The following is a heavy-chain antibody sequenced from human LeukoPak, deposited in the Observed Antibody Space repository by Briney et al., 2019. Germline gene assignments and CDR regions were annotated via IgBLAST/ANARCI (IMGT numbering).Heavy chain of an antibody. J-gene: IGHJ4*02. CDR2: IESKTDGGTT. V-gene: IGHV3-15*04. Sequence: WALRLSCAASGFTFSNAWMSWVRQIPGKGLEWVGRIESKTDGGTTDYAAPVKGRFTISRDDSTNTLYLQMNSLKSEDTAVYYCTTYGSGRKFDYWGQGILVTVSS. CDR3: TTYGSGRKFDY. D-gene: IGHD3-10*01. CDR1: GFTFSNAW.